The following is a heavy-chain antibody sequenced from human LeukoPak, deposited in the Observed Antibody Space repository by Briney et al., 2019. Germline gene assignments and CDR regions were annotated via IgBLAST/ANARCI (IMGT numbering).Heavy chain of an antibody. Sequence: SETLSLTCTVSGGSFRSSSYYWGWIRQPPGKGLEWIGSIYYSGSTYYNPSLKSRVTISVDTSKNQFSLKLSSVTAADTAVYYCARGEVLRYFDWLLSPGYWGQGTLVTVSS. V-gene: IGHV4-39*07. J-gene: IGHJ4*02. CDR2: IYYSGST. CDR3: ARGEVLRYFDWLLSPGY. CDR1: GGSFRSSSYY. D-gene: IGHD3-9*01.